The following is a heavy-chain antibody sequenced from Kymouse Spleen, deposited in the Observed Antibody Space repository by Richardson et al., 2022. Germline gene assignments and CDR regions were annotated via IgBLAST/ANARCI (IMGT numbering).Heavy chain of an antibody. CDR3: TTGYSSSSGFDY. Sequence: EVQLVESGGGLVKPGGSLRLSCAASGFTFSNAWMSWVRQAPGKGLEWVGRIKSKTDGGTTDYAAPVKGRFTISRDDSKNTLYLQMNSLKTEDTAVYYCTTGYSSSSGFDYWGQGTLVTVSS. V-gene: IGHV3-15*01. CDR2: IKSKTDGGTT. D-gene: IGHD6-6*01. CDR1: GFTFSNAW. J-gene: IGHJ4*02.